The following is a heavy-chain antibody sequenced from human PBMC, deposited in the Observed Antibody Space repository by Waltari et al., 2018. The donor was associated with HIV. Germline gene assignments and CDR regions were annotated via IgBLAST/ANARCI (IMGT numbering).Heavy chain of an antibody. CDR1: GYTFSGSY. CDR3: TRRGGEWLAHFDY. CDR2: INLNSGGT. D-gene: IGHD6-19*01. J-gene: IGHJ4*02. Sequence: QVQMVQSGPEVKKPGASVKVSCRASGYTFSGSYIYWVRQAPGQGLEWMGWINLNSGGTEKLQKFKCRILLTRDTTISTAYMELTNLTADDTAVYYCTRRGGEWLAHFDYWGQGTLVTVSS. V-gene: IGHV1-2*02.